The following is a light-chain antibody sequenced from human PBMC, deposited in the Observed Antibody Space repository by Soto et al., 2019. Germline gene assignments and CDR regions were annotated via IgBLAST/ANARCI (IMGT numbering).Light chain of an antibody. Sequence: EMVLTQSPGTLSLSPGERATLSCRASQSVSSNNLAWYQQRPGQAPRVVIYGASTSATGIPERFSGSGSGTDFTLTISRLETEDFAVYDCQQYGRSPVTFGPGTRVDIK. J-gene: IGKJ3*01. CDR3: QQYGRSPVT. CDR2: GAS. CDR1: QSVSSNN. V-gene: IGKV3-20*01.